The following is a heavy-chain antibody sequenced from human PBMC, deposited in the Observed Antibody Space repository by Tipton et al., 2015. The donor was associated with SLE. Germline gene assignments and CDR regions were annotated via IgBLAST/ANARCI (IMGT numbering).Heavy chain of an antibody. V-gene: IGHV4-61*05. D-gene: IGHD4-17*01. CDR2: IDNSGST. CDR1: GGSISSNSHY. Sequence: TLSLTCTVSGGSISSNSHYWGWIRQPPGKGLEWIGFIDNSGSTNYNPSLESRVTISGDTSKNQFSLKLTSVTAADTAVYYCARRSPRGDYNYWFDPWGQGTRVTVSS. J-gene: IGHJ5*02. CDR3: ARRSPRGDYNYWFDP.